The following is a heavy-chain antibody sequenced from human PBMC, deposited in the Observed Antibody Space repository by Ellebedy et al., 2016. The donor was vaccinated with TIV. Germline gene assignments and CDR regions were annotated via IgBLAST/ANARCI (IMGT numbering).Heavy chain of an antibody. J-gene: IGHJ3*02. CDR2: ISYDGSNK. CDR3: ARDQLAYYYDSSGRAFDI. CDR1: GFTFSSYA. D-gene: IGHD3-22*01. V-gene: IGHV3-30*04. Sequence: GGSLRLSXAASGFTFSSYAMHWVRQAPGKGLEWVAVISYDGSNKYYADSVKGRFTISRDNAKNSLYLQMNSLRAEDTAVYYCARDQLAYYYDSSGRAFDIWGQGTMVTVSS.